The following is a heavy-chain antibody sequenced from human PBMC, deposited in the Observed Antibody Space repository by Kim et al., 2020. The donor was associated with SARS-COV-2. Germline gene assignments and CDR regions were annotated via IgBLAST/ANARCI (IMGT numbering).Heavy chain of an antibody. CDR1: GGSFSGYY. Sequence: SETLSLTCAVYGGSFSGYYWSWIRQPPGKGLEWIGEINHSGSTNYNPSLKSRVTISVDTSKNQFSLKLSSVTAADTAVYYCARGGSGSYHYYYYYYMDVWGKGTTVTVSS. J-gene: IGHJ6*03. CDR3: ARGGSGSYHYYYYYYMDV. D-gene: IGHD1-26*01. CDR2: INHSGST. V-gene: IGHV4-34*01.